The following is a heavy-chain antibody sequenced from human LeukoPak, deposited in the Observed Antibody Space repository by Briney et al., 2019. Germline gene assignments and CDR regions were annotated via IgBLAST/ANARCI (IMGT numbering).Heavy chain of an antibody. Sequence: SVKVSCKASGGTFSSYAISLVRQAPGQGLECMGGIIPIFGTANYAQKFQGRVTITADESTSTAYMELSSLRSEDTAVYYCAECSSTSCYFGNILNMAFDIWGQGTMVTVSS. CDR3: AECSSTSCYFGNILNMAFDI. J-gene: IGHJ3*02. V-gene: IGHV1-69*13. CDR2: IIPIFGTA. CDR1: GGTFSSYA. D-gene: IGHD2-2*01.